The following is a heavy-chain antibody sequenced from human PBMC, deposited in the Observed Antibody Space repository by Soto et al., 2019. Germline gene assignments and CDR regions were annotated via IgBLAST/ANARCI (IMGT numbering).Heavy chain of an antibody. V-gene: IGHV3-30-3*01. J-gene: IGHJ4*02. CDR1: GFTFSSYA. Sequence: GGSLRLSCAASGFTFSSYAMHWVRQAPGKGLEWVAVISYDGSNKYYADSVKGRFTISRDNSKNTLYLQMNSLRAEDTAVYYCARDYSSWYNQQLDYWGQGTLVTVSS. D-gene: IGHD6-13*01. CDR2: ISYDGSNK. CDR3: ARDYSSWYNQQLDY.